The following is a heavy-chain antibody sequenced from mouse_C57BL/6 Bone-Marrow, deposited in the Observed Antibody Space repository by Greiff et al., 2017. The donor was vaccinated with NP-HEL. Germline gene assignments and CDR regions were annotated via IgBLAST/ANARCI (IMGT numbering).Heavy chain of an antibody. CDR1: GYTFTSYW. V-gene: IGHV1-69*01. D-gene: IGHD1-1*01. CDR2: IDPSDSYT. J-gene: IGHJ2*01. CDR3: ARDPYYYYGSSYYFDY. Sequence: VQLQQPGAELVMPGASVKLSCKASGYTFTSYWMHWVKQRPGQGLEWIGEIDPSDSYTNYNQKFKGKSTLTVDKSSSTAYMQLSSLTSEDSAVYYCARDPYYYYGSSYYFDYWGRGTTLTVSS.